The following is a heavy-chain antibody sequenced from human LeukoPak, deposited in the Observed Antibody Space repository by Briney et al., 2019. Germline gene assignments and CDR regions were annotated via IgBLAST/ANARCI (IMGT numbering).Heavy chain of an antibody. J-gene: IGHJ4*02. Sequence: GGSLRLSCAASGFKFRSFGMHWVRQAPGKGLDWVAVIWSDSSYIYYADSVKGRFTISRDNSKNTLYLQMNSLRAEDTAVYYCAKIVQYTAATGTGLKSWGQGSLVTVSP. V-gene: IGHV3-33*06. D-gene: IGHD6-13*01. CDR1: GFKFRSFG. CDR2: IWSDSSYI. CDR3: AKIVQYTAATGTGLKS.